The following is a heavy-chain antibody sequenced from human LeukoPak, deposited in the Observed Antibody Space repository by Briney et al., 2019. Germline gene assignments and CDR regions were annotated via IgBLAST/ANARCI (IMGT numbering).Heavy chain of an antibody. CDR2: INHGGST. CDR1: GGSFSGYY. V-gene: IGHV4-34*01. CDR3: ARGRITMVRGVRKLYGMDV. D-gene: IGHD3-10*01. J-gene: IGHJ6*04. Sequence: SETLPLTCAVYGGSFSGYYWSWIRQPPGKGLEWIGEINHGGSTNYNPSLKSRVTISVDTSKNQFSLKLSSVTAADTAVYYCARGRITMVRGVRKLYGMDVWGKGTTVTVSS.